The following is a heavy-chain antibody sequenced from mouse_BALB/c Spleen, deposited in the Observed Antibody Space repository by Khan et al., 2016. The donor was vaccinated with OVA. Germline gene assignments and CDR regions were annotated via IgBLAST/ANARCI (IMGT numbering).Heavy chain of an antibody. V-gene: IGHV1S135*01. J-gene: IGHJ3*01. CDR1: GYSFTSYY. CDR3: ARHVVVACFTY. CDR2: IDPFSGGT. Sequence: VQLQQSGPELMKPGASVKISCKASGYSFTSYYIHWMMQSHGKSLEWIGYIDPFSGGTTSNQKFKGQATLTVDKSSSTAYILLSNLTSEDSAVYYWARHVVVACFTYWGQETLVTVSA.